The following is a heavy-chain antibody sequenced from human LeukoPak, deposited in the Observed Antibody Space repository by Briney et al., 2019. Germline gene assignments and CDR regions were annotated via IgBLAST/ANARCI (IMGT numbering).Heavy chain of an antibody. Sequence: SENLSCNGTGSGGSISSYCWRRLGQPPGKGREWFVCIYYSGSTNYHPSLKSRVTISVDTSKNQFSLKLSSVTAADTAVYYCARSIAVAGNYYYYYGMDVWGQGTTVTVSS. J-gene: IGHJ6*02. V-gene: IGHV4-59*01. CDR2: IYYSGST. CDR1: GGSISSYC. CDR3: ARSIAVAGNYYYYYGMDV. D-gene: IGHD6-19*01.